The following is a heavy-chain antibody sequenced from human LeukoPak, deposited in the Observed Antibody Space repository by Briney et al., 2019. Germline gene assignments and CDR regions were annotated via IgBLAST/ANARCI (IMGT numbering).Heavy chain of an antibody. V-gene: IGHV4-59*01. CDR2: IYYSGST. J-gene: IGHJ3*02. CDR1: GGSMSSYH. Sequence: SETLSLTCAVSGGSMSSYHLKWLRQPPWKGLEWIAYIYYSGSTNYNPSLESRVTISIDTSKNQFSLKLTSVTAADTAVYYCARGDVFDIWGQGTLVTVSS. CDR3: ARGDVFDI.